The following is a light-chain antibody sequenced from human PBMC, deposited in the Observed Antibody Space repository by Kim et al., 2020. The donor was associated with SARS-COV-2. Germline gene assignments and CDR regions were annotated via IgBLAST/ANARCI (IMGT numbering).Light chain of an antibody. CDR3: QQRSNWPPLT. CDR1: ESVRSY. V-gene: IGKV3-11*01. J-gene: IGKJ4*01. Sequence: EIVLTQSPATLSLTPGERATLSCRASESVRSYLAWYQQKPGRAPRLLIYEASKRATGIPARFSGSGSGTDFNLTITSLEPEDFAVYYCQQRSNWPPLTFGGGTKVDIK. CDR2: EAS.